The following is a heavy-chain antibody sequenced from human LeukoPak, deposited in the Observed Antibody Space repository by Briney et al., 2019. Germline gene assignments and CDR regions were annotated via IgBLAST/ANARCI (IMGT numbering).Heavy chain of an antibody. V-gene: IGHV4-59*01. D-gene: IGHD4-23*01. J-gene: IGHJ5*02. Sequence: SGTLSLTCTVSGGSLSRYYWSWIRQPPGKGLEWIGYIYYSARTNYTPSLKTRVTILVHTSKNQFSLKLSSVIAADTAVYYCARVELPPNWFDPWGQGTLVTVSS. CDR2: IYYSART. CDR1: GGSLSRYY. CDR3: ARVELPPNWFDP.